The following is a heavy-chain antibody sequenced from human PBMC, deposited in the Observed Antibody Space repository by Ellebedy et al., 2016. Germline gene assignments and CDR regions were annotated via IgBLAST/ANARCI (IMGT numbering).Heavy chain of an antibody. CDR3: ARDPPASTAGTWG. CDR2: IKQDGSEK. CDR1: GFTFSSYW. J-gene: IGHJ4*01. Sequence: GESLKISXAASGFTFSSYWMSWVRQAPGKGLEWVANIKQDGSEKYYVDSVKGRFTISRDNAKNSLFLQMNSLRAEDSAVYYCARDPPASTAGTWGWGQGTLVTVSS. V-gene: IGHV3-7*01. D-gene: IGHD2-8*02.